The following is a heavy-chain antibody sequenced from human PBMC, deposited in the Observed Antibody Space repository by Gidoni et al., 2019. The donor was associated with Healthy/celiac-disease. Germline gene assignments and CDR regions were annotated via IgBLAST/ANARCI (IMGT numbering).Heavy chain of an antibody. V-gene: IGHV3-9*01. J-gene: IGHJ4*02. Sequence: EVQLVESGGGLVQPGRSLRLSCAASGFTFDDYAMHWVRQAPGKGVEWVSGISWNSGSIGYADSVKGRFTISRDNAKNSLYLQMNSLRAEDTALYYCAKGDGGRYCSSTSCYDRGYWGQGTLVTVSS. CDR1: GFTFDDYA. CDR3: AKGDGGRYCSSTSCYDRGY. D-gene: IGHD2-2*01. CDR2: ISWNSGSI.